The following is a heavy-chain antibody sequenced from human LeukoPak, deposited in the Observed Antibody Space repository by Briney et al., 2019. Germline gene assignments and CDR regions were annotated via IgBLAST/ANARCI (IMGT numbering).Heavy chain of an antibody. J-gene: IGHJ4*02. CDR3: ARGQSRLRYFDWLPYDY. Sequence: GGSLRLSCAASGFTFSSNYMSWVRQAPGKGLEWVSGIYSGGSTYYADSVKGRFTISRDNSKNTLYLQMNSLRAEDTAVYYCARGQSRLRYFDWLPYDYWGQGTLVTVSS. D-gene: IGHD3-9*01. CDR2: IYSGGST. V-gene: IGHV3-53*01. CDR1: GFTFSSNY.